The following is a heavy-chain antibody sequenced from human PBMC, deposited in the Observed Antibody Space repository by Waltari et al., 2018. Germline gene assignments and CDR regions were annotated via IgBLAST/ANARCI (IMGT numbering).Heavy chain of an antibody. CDR1: GDSISSSGFY. D-gene: IGHD3-16*01. J-gene: IGHJ5*02. CDR3: AAENPTRSYDLDA. V-gene: IGHV4-39*01. Sequence: QPQLQESGPGLVKPSATLSLTCNVPGDSISSSGFYWVWIRQSPGKGLEWIGSIYYDGSTYYSPSLRSRVTISADTSKNQFSLKLTSVTAADTAVYYCAAENPTRSYDLDAWGQGILVTVSS. CDR2: IYYDGST.